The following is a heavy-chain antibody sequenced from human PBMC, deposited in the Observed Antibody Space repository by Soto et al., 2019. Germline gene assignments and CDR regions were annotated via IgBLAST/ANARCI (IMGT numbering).Heavy chain of an antibody. V-gene: IGHV3-33*01. D-gene: IGHD2-15*01. CDR1: GFAFSSYG. Sequence: GSLRLSCAASGFAFSSYGMHWVRQAPGKGLEWVAVIWYDGSNKYYADSVKGRFTISRDNSKNTLYLQMNRLRAEDRAVSYSARASLCQPLLHSCSNGRDGWGQGTTVTASS. J-gene: IGHJ6*02. CDR2: IWYDGSNK. CDR3: ARASLCQPLLHSCSNGRDG.